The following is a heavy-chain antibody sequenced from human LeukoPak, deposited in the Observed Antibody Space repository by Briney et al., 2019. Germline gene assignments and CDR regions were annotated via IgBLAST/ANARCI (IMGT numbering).Heavy chain of an antibody. D-gene: IGHD2-2*01. CDR1: GFTVSSNY. CDR2: IYSGGST. J-gene: IGHJ4*02. V-gene: IGHV3-66*01. CDR3: ARGIPAAIFAFDY. Sequence: PGGSLRLSCAASGFTVSSNYMSWVRQAPGKGLEWVSVIYSGGSTYYADSVKGRFTISRDNSKNTLYLQMNSLRAEDTAVYYCARGIPAAIFAFDYWGQGTLVTVSS.